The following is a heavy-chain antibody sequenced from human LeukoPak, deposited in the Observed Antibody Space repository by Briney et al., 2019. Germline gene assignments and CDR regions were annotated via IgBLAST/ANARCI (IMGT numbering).Heavy chain of an antibody. CDR1: GFTFSSYW. V-gene: IGHV3-74*01. CDR3: AREFQHTSGFDY. Sequence: PGGSLRLSCAASGFTFSSYWMSWVRQAPGKGLVWVSRIKGDGSSRAYADFVKGRFTIPRDNAKNTLYLQMNSLRAEDTAVYYCAREFQHTSGFDYWGQGALVTVSS. J-gene: IGHJ4*02. D-gene: IGHD2-15*01. CDR2: IKGDGSSR.